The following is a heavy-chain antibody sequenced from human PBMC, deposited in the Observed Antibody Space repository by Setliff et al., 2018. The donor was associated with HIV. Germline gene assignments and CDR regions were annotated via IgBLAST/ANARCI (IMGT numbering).Heavy chain of an antibody. CDR2: ISGSGIST. V-gene: IGHV3-23*01. J-gene: IGHJ3*02. CDR3: AKDDVPRDFDI. Sequence: RGESLKISCAASGFSFSIYAMSWVRQAPGKGLEWVSGISGSGISTYYADSVKGRFTISRDNSKNTLYLRMNSLRVEDTAVYYCAKDDVPRDFDIWGQGTMVTV. CDR1: GFSFSIYA.